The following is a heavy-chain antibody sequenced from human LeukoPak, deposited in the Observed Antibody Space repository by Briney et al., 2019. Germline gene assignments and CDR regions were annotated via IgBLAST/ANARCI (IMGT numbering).Heavy chain of an antibody. CDR2: MNPNSGNT. V-gene: IGHV1-8*01. D-gene: IGHD2-21*02. CDR1: GYTFTSYG. CDR3: ARGPHIVVVTAKRWFDP. Sequence: ASVKVSCKASGYTFTSYGINWVRQATGQGLEWMGWMNPNSGNTGYAQKFQGRVTMTRNTSISTAYMELSSLRSEDTAVYYCARGPHIVVVTAKRWFDPWGQGTLVTVSS. J-gene: IGHJ5*02.